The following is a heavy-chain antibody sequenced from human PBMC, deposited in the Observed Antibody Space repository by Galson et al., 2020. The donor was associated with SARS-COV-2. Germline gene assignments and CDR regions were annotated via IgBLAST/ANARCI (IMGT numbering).Heavy chain of an antibody. J-gene: IGHJ4*02. Sequence: GGSLRLSCAASGFTFSSYGMHWVRQAPGKGLEWVAVIWYDGSNKYYADSVKGRFTISRDNSKNTLYLQMNSLRAEDTAVYYCAGHYYGSGSPLDYWGQGTLVTVSS. D-gene: IGHD3-10*01. CDR1: GFTFSSYG. CDR2: IWYDGSNK. CDR3: AGHYYGSGSPLDY. V-gene: IGHV3-33*01.